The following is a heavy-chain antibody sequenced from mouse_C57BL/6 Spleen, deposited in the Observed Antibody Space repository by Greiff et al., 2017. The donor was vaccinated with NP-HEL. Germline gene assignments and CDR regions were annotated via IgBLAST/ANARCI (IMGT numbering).Heavy chain of an antibody. CDR3: ARSIYYGNYHWYFDV. D-gene: IGHD2-1*01. J-gene: IGHJ1*03. CDR2: IYPGSGST. V-gene: IGHV1-55*01. CDR1: GYTFTSYW. Sequence: VQLQQPGAELVKPGASVKMSCKASGYTFTSYWITWVKQRPGQGLEWIGDIYPGSGSTNYNEKFKSKATLTVDTSSSTAYMQLSSLTSEDSAVYYCARSIYYGNYHWYFDVWGTGTTVTVSS.